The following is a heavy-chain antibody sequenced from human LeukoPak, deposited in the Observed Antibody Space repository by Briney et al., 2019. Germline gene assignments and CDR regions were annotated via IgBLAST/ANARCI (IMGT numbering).Heavy chain of an antibody. Sequence: GGSLRLSCAASEFTVSSYYMTWVRQAPGKGLEWVSLIYTGGNTYYADSVKDRSTISRDNAKNALYLQMNSLRAEDTAVYYCARALIGWFGELTKDGSGAFDIWGQGTMVTASS. V-gene: IGHV3-66*01. D-gene: IGHD3-10*01. CDR1: EFTVSSYY. CDR3: ARALIGWFGELTKDGSGAFDI. J-gene: IGHJ3*02. CDR2: IYTGGNT.